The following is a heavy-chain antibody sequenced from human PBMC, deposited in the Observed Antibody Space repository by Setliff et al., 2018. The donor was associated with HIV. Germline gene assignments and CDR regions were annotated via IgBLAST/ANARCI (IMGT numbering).Heavy chain of an antibody. J-gene: IGHJ5*02. CDR2: IYVGGSV. CDR1: GGSMSSDSYS. Sequence: SETLSLTCTVSGGSMSSDSYSWTWLRQPAGKGPELIGHIYVGGSVIYNPSLASRVTISMVPSKNQFSLDLSSVTAADTAKYYCARAKTIGVSAVFFDPWGQGRPVTVS. D-gene: IGHD3-3*01. CDR3: ARAKTIGVSAVFFDP. V-gene: IGHV4-61*09.